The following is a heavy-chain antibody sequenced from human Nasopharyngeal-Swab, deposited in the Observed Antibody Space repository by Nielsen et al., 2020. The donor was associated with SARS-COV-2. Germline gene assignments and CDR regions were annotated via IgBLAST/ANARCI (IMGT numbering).Heavy chain of an antibody. CDR1: GFTFDAYA. CDR3: AKDTSSSWYVGWFDP. J-gene: IGHJ5*02. D-gene: IGHD6-13*01. Sequence: SLKISCAASGFTFDAYALHWVRQAPGKGLEWVSGISWNSGSIGYADSVKGRFTISRDNAKNSLYLQMNSLRAEDTALYYCAKDTSSSWYVGWFDPWGQGTLVTVSS. CDR2: ISWNSGSI. V-gene: IGHV3-9*01.